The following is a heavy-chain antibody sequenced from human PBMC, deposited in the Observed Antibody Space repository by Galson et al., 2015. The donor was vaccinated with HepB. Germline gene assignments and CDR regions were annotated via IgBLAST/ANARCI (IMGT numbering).Heavy chain of an antibody. CDR3: ARESVAAINWFDS. CDR1: GFNFSRHW. J-gene: IGHJ5*01. CDR2: ITSDASSA. V-gene: IGHV3-74*01. Sequence: SLRLSCAASGFNFSRHWMYWVRQAPGKGLVWVSRITSDASSAAYADSVKGRFTISRDNVKNTLSLQMNSLRAEDTALYYCARESVAAINWFDSWGQGTLVTVSS. D-gene: IGHD6-19*01.